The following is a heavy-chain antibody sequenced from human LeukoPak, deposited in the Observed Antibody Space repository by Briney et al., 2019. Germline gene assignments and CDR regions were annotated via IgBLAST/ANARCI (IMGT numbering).Heavy chain of an antibody. CDR1: GGSFSGYY. D-gene: IGHD6-19*01. CDR2: INHSGST. V-gene: IGHV4-34*01. CDR3: ARADGGAVAGPVDY. Sequence: SETLSLTCAVYGGSFSGYYWGWIRQPPGKGLEWIGEINHSGSTNYNPSLKSRVTISVDTSKNQFSLKLSSVTAADTAVYYCARADGGAVAGPVDYWGQGTLVTVSS. J-gene: IGHJ4*02.